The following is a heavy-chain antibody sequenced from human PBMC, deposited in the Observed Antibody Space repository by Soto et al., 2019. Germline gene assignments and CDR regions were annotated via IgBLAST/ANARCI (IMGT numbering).Heavy chain of an antibody. D-gene: IGHD4-17*01. Sequence: GASVKVSCKASGGTFSSYAISWVRQAPGQGLEWMGGIIPIFGTANYAQKFQGRVTITADESTSTAYMELSSLRSEDTAVYYCARSPGDYYYFGYWGQGTLVTVSS. CDR3: ARSPGDYYYFGY. J-gene: IGHJ4*02. V-gene: IGHV1-69*13. CDR2: IIPIFGTA. CDR1: GGTFSSYA.